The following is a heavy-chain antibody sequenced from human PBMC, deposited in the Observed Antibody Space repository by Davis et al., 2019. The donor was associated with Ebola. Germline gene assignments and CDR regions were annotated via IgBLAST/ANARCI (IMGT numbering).Heavy chain of an antibody. V-gene: IGHV5-51*01. CDR1: GYTTTDYW. D-gene: IGHD4/OR15-4a*01. CDR3: ARFSGASFVERWFDP. Sequence: PWGSLRLTCTGSGYTTTDYWFGWVRQMPGQGLELMGTIYPDDSDTRYSPSFRGQVTISVDKSISAAYLQWSSLKASDTAMYYCARFSGASFVERWFDPWGQGTLVTVSS. J-gene: IGHJ5*02. CDR2: IYPDDSDT.